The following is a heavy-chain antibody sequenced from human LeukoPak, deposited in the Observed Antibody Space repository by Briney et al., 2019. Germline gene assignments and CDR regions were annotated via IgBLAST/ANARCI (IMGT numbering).Heavy chain of an antibody. J-gene: IGHJ4*02. Sequence: ASVKVSCKASGYAFTSYGISWVRQAPGQGLEWMGWISAYNGNTNYAQKLQGRVTMTTDTSTSTAYMELRSLRSDDTAVYYCAIDCISTSCYKPPYYWGQGTLVTVSS. D-gene: IGHD2-2*01. CDR2: ISAYNGNT. CDR3: AIDCISTSCYKPPYY. CDR1: GYAFTSYG. V-gene: IGHV1-18*01.